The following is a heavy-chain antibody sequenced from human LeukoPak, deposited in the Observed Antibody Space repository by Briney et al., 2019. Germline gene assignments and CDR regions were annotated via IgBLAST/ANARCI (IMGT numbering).Heavy chain of an antibody. D-gene: IGHD3-10*01. CDR3: ARDYYGSGTDLHDAFDI. J-gene: IGHJ3*02. V-gene: IGHV1-18*01. CDR2: ISAYNGHT. CDR1: GYTFTSYG. Sequence: ASVKVSCKASGYTFTSYGISWVRQAPGQGLEWMGWISAYNGHTKYAQKFQDRVTMTTDTSTSTAYMELRSLRSEDTAVYYCARDYYGSGTDLHDAFDIWGQGTMVTVSS.